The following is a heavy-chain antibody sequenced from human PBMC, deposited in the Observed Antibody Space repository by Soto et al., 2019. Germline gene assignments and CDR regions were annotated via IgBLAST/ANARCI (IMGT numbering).Heavy chain of an antibody. J-gene: IGHJ4*02. D-gene: IGHD1-26*01. CDR3: ARGVSAGVDY. Sequence: SVKVSCKAAGYSFTILDINGVRQTAGQGLEWMGWMEPSTGRTGYAQKFQGRVTMTRDTSINTAYMELTTLTSDDTAFYYCARGVSAGVDYWGQGTLVTVSS. V-gene: IGHV1-8*01. CDR2: MEPSTGRT. CDR1: GYSFTILD.